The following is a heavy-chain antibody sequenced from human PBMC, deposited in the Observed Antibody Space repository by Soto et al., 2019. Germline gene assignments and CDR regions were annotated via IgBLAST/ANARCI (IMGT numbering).Heavy chain of an antibody. D-gene: IGHD2-15*01. CDR1: GDSVSSASYY. CDR2: IYYSGST. J-gene: IGHJ6*02. CDR3: ATDLYCSGGSCYPGYYYGMDV. Sequence: VTRSLTRTVSGDSVSSASYYLRWLRQPPGKGLEWIGYIYYSGSTNYNPSLKSRVTISVDTSKNQFSLKLSSVTAADTAVYYCATDLYCSGGSCYPGYYYGMDVWGQGTTVTVSS. V-gene: IGHV4-61*01.